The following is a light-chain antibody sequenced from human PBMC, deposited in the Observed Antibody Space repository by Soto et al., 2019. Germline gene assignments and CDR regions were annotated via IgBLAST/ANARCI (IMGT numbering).Light chain of an antibody. V-gene: IGLV1-47*02. J-gene: IGLJ2*01. CDR2: NNN. Sequence: QSVLTQPPSASGTPGQRVTISCSGSSSNIGSNNINWYQQLPGTAPKLLIYNNNQRPSGVPDRFSGSKSGTSASLAISGLRSEDEADYYCSAWDDSLRAVVFGGGTKL. CDR3: SAWDDSLRAVV. CDR1: SSNIGSNN.